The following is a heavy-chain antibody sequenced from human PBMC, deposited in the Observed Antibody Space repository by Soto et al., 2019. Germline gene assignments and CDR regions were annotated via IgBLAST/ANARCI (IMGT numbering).Heavy chain of an antibody. J-gene: IGHJ3*02. CDR2: ITPLLGIT. CDR1: GASFSSFT. D-gene: IGHD3-10*01. CDR3: ARGPRGSLDI. Sequence: QVQLVQSGAEVKKPGSSVRVSCKSSGASFSSFTITWVRQAPGRGLEWMGRITPLLGITDNAQRFQGRVTITADKSTSTSYMELSGLRSEDTAVYFCARGPRGSLDIWGQGTMVTVAS. V-gene: IGHV1-69*02.